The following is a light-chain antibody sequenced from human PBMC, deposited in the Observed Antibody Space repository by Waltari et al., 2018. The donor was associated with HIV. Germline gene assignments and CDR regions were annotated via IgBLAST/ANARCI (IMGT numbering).Light chain of an antibody. Sequence: EIVLTQSPRTLSLSPGDRATLSCRASQSVSSSYLAWYQQKPCQAPRLLIYGASSRATGIPDRLSGSGSGTDFTLTTSRLEPADFAVYYCQQYGSSPRFTFGPGTKVDIK. CDR1: QSVSSSY. V-gene: IGKV3-20*01. CDR2: GAS. CDR3: QQYGSSPRFT. J-gene: IGKJ3*01.